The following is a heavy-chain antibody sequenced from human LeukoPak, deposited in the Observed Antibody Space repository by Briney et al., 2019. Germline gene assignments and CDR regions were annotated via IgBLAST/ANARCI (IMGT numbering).Heavy chain of an antibody. CDR1: GFTFSSYS. D-gene: IGHD6-13*01. CDR3: ARAAIAAARIYYYMDV. J-gene: IGHJ6*03. Sequence: GGSLRLSCAASGFTFSSYSMNWVRQAPGKGLEWVAFISTSSSYIHNADSVKGRFTISRDNAENSLYLQMNSLRAEDTAVYYCARAAIAAARIYYYMDVWGKGTTVTVSS. CDR2: ISTSSSYI. V-gene: IGHV3-21*01.